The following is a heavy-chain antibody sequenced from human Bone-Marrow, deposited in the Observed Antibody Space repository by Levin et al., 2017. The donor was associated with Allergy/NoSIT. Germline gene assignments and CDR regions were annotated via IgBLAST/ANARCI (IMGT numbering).Heavy chain of an antibody. CDR2: ISYDGSNK. D-gene: IGHD2-8*02. CDR1: GFTFSSYA. J-gene: IGHJ4*02. V-gene: IGHV3-30-3*01. CDR3: ARDYCTGGVCYADY. Sequence: GGSLRLSCAASGFTFSSYAMHWVRQAPGKGLEWVAVISYDGSNKYYADSVKGRFTISRDNSKNTLYLQMNSLRAEDTAVYYCARDYCTGGVCYADYWGQGTLVTVSS.